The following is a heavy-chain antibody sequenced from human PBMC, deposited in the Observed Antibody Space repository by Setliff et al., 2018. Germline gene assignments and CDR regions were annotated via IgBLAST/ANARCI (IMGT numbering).Heavy chain of an antibody. CDR3: ARSHYYASGNSHYYYMDV. Sequence: PSETLSLTCNVSGGSISSYSWSWIRQAPGKGLEWIGYIYSSGSTKYNPSLMGRVTMSADTSKNQLYLSLTSVSVADTAMYYCARSHYYASGNSHYYYMDVWGKGTAVTVSS. J-gene: IGHJ6*03. CDR2: IYSSGST. D-gene: IGHD3-10*01. V-gene: IGHV4-4*08. CDR1: GGSISSYS.